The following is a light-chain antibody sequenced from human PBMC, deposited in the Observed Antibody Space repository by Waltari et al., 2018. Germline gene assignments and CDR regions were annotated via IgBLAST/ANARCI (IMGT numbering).Light chain of an antibody. CDR3: QQRSNWPLT. Sequence: EIVLTQSPATLSLSPGERATLSCRASQSVGSYLGWYQQKPGHAPSLLIYDASNRATGIPARFSGGGSGTDFTLTISSLEPEDFAVYYCQQRSNWPLTFGGGTNVEIK. CDR1: QSVGSY. CDR2: DAS. V-gene: IGKV3-11*01. J-gene: IGKJ4*01.